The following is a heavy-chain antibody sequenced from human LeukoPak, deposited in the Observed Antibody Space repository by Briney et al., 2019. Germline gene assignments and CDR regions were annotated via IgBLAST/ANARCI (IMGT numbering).Heavy chain of an antibody. CDR2: IYPGDSDT. CDR1: GYGFTSYW. V-gene: IGHV5-51*01. J-gene: IGHJ4*02. D-gene: IGHD3-22*01. CDR3: AITYYYDSSGYYYDY. Sequence: GESLKISCKGSGYGFTSYWIGWVRQMPGKGLEWMGIIYPGDSDTRYSPSFQGQVTISADKSISTAYLQWSSLKASDTAMYYCAITYYYDSSGYYYDYWGQGTLVTVSS.